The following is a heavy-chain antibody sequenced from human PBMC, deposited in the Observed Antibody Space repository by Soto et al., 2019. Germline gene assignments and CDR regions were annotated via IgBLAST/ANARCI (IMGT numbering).Heavy chain of an antibody. J-gene: IGHJ6*03. CDR3: AREPRFAEYYYYLDV. V-gene: IGHV3-21*06. CDR2: ISGTSSQI. Sequence: EVQLVESGGGLVKPGGSLTLSCATSGFIFSNYKMNWVRQAPGKGLEWVSSISGTSSQIYYADSVKGRFTISRDNSENSLSLQLNSLGVEDTAVDYYAREPRFAEYYYYLDVGGKGTTVIVSS. D-gene: IGHD2-21*01. CDR1: GFIFSNYK.